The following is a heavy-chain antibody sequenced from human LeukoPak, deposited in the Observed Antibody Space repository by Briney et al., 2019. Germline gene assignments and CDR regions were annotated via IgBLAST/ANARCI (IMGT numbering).Heavy chain of an antibody. J-gene: IGHJ4*02. V-gene: IGHV3-11*03. D-gene: IGHD3-16*01. CDR2: ISSSSSYT. CDR1: GFTFSDYY. CDR3: ASRGSRPKPRGVDY. Sequence: GGSLRLSCAASGFTFSDYYMSWIRQAPGKGLEWVSYISSSSSYTNYADSVKGRFTISRDNAKNSLYLQMNSLRAEDTAVYYCASRGSRPKPRGVDYWGQGTLVTVSS.